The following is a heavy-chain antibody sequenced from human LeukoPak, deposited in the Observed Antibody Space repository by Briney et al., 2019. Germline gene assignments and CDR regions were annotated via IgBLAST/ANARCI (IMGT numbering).Heavy chain of an antibody. Sequence: GSLRLSCEGSGFTFSSYSMIWVRQAPGKGLEWVSSIRGDSTETRHADSLMGRFTISRDNAKKSLSLQLNSLRAKDTAVYYCARGHFGVVLDYWGQGTLVTVSS. D-gene: IGHD3-3*01. CDR1: GFTFSSYS. CDR2: IRGDSTET. CDR3: ARGHFGVVLDY. J-gene: IGHJ4*02. V-gene: IGHV3-21*01.